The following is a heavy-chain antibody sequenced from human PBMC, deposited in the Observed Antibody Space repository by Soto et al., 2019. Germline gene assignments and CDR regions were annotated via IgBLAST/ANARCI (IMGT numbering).Heavy chain of an antibody. Sequence: GGSLRLSCAASGFTFSSYGMHWVRQAPGKGLEWVAVISYDGSNKYYADSVKGRLTISRDNSKNTLYLQMNSLRAEDTAVYYCARVLRYFDWLLLDPDYYYYYGMDVWGQGTTVTVSS. D-gene: IGHD3-9*01. CDR2: ISYDGSNK. V-gene: IGHV3-30*03. CDR3: ARVLRYFDWLLLDPDYYYYYGMDV. CDR1: GFTFSSYG. J-gene: IGHJ6*02.